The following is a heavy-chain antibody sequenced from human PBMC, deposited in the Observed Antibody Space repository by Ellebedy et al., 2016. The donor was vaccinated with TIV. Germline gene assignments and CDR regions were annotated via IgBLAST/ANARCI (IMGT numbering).Heavy chain of an antibody. V-gene: IGHV4-39*01. CDR1: GGSISSSSYY. J-gene: IGHJ4*02. D-gene: IGHD1-26*01. CDR2: IYYSGST. Sequence: MPSETLSLTCTVSGGSISSSSYYWGWIRQPPGKGLEWIGSIYYSGSTYYNPSLKSRVTISVDTSKNQFSLKLSSVTAADTAVYYCARQTDIWGSYFCYWGQGTLVTVSS. CDR3: ARQTDIWGSYFCY.